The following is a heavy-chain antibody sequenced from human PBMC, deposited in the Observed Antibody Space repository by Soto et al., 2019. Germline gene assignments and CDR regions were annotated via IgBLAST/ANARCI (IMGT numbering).Heavy chain of an antibody. V-gene: IGHV3-48*02. J-gene: IGHJ3*01. D-gene: IGHD6-19*01. CDR2: IYISSSTI. CDR3: ARGQWLVPFAFDL. Sequence: GGSLRLSCAASGFTFSSYSMNWVRQAPGKGLEWVSYIYISSSTIYYADSVKGRFAISRDNAKNSLYLQMNSLREEDTAVYYCARGQWLVPFAFDLSGQGTMVTVSS. CDR1: GFTFSSYS.